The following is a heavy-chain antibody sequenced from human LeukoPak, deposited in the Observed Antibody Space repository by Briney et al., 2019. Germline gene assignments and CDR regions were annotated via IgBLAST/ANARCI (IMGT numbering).Heavy chain of an antibody. V-gene: IGHV3-66*01. J-gene: IGHJ4*02. CDR3: ARDAETSLAN. CDR1: GFAVSSKY. Sequence: GGSLRLTCAASGFAVSSKYMNWVRQAPGKGLEWVTVIYLDGRADYADSVKGRFTISSDNSKNTVYLQMNSLKDEDTAVYYCARDAETSLANWGQGTLVTVSP. D-gene: IGHD5-24*01. CDR2: IYLDGRA.